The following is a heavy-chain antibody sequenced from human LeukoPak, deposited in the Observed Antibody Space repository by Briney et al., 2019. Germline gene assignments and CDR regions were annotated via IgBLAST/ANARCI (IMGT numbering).Heavy chain of an antibody. J-gene: IGHJ4*02. D-gene: IGHD3-10*01. CDR2: INAGNGNT. CDR3: ARVAGGRYFDY. V-gene: IGHV1-3*01. CDR1: GCTFTSYA. Sequence: ASAKVSCKASGCTFTSYAMHWVRQAPGQRLEWMGWINAGNGNTKYSQKFQGRVTITRDTSASTAYMELSSLRSEDTAVYYCARVAGGRYFDYWGQGTLVTVSS.